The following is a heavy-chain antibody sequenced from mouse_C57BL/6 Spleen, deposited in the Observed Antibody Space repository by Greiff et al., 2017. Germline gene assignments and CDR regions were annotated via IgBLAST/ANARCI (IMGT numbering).Heavy chain of an antibody. Sequence: EVQLVESGGGLVKPGGSLKLSCAASGFTFSSYTMSWVRQTPEKRLEWVATISGGGGNTYYPDSVKGRFTISRDNAKNTLYLQMSRLRSEDAALYYCANSDYGSYVAMDYWGQGTSVTVSS. CDR3: ANSDYGSYVAMDY. V-gene: IGHV5-9*01. J-gene: IGHJ4*01. CDR2: ISGGGGNT. D-gene: IGHD2-1*01. CDR1: GFTFSSYT.